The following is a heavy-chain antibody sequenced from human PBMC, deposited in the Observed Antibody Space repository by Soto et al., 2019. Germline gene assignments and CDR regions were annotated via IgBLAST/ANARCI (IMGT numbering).Heavy chain of an antibody. Sequence: EVQLVESGGGLVQPGGSLRLSCAASGFTCSSYLMSWVRQAPGKGLVWVANIKGDGSERHYVDFVKGRFIISRDNAKNSRFLQMNSLIVEDAAVYYLARYGCTSATCDVSVMVVWGQGPTVTGSS. V-gene: IGHV3-7*03. CDR3: ARYGCTSATCDVSVMVV. CDR2: IKGDGSER. D-gene: IGHD2-2*01. J-gene: IGHJ6*01. CDR1: GFTCSSYL.